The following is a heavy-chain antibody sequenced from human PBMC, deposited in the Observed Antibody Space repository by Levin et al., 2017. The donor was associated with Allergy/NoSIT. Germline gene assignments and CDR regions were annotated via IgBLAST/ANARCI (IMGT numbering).Heavy chain of an antibody. Sequence: SQTLSLTCTVSGGSISSGDYYWSWIRQPPGKGLEWIGYIYYSGSTYYNPSLKSRVTISVDTSKNQFSLKLSSVTAADTAVYYCARGEEGGTGDGLYFDLWGRGTLVTVSS. CDR1: GGSISSGDYY. CDR3: ARGEEGGTGDGLYFDL. D-gene: IGHD7-27*01. J-gene: IGHJ2*01. V-gene: IGHV4-30-4*01. CDR2: IYYSGST.